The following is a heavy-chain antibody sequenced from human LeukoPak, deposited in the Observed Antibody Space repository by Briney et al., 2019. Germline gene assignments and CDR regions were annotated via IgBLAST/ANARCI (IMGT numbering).Heavy chain of an antibody. V-gene: IGHV3-23*01. CDR1: GFTFSSSA. Sequence: GGSLRLSCAPSGFTFSSSAMCCVRHAPGEGLEWVSAVRSSSGSTYYADSVKSRFPISRDNSKNTLYLQMNSPRAEDTAVYYCAKLQQLGGVDYWGQGTLVTVSS. D-gene: IGHD6-6*01. J-gene: IGHJ4*02. CDR2: VRSSSGST. CDR3: AKLQQLGGVDY.